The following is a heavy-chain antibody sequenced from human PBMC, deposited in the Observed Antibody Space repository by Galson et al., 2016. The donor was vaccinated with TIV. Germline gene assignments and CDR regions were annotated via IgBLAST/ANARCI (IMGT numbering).Heavy chain of an antibody. D-gene: IGHD5-18*01. Sequence: SVKVSCKASGYPFSAYYIHWVRQAPGQGLEWMGWINPYGDDTNYEQRFQGRVSMTSDTSINTAYMELGSLRSDDTAIFFCARGFNYGFDFYYGMDVWGQGTTVTVSS. CDR3: ARGFNYGFDFYYGMDV. J-gene: IGHJ6*02. CDR1: GYPFSAYY. V-gene: IGHV1-2*02. CDR2: INPYGDDT.